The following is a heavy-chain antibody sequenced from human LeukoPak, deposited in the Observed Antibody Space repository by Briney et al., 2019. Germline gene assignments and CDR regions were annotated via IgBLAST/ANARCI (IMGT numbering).Heavy chain of an antibody. V-gene: IGHV4-34*01. D-gene: IGHD3-9*01. Sequence: SETLSLTCAVYGGSFSGYYWSWIRQPPGKGLEWIGEINHSGSTNYNPSLKNRVTISVDTSKNQFSLKLSSVTAADTAVYYCARGGRYFDWLLARDAFDIWGQGTMVTVSS. CDR1: GGSFSGYY. J-gene: IGHJ3*02. CDR3: ARGGRYFDWLLARDAFDI. CDR2: INHSGST.